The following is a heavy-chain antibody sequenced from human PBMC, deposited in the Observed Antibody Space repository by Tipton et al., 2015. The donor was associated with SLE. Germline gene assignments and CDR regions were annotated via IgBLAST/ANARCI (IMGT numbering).Heavy chain of an antibody. D-gene: IGHD2-15*01. CDR3: ARESLLYCRGGSCYSAVRGWFDP. Sequence: TLSLTCTVSNGSIGSDYWTWIRQPPGKGLEWIGYKYYSGGTNSNPSLRSRVTISVDTSKNQFSLKLRSVTAADTAVYYCARESLLYCRGGSCYSAVRGWFDPWGQGTLVTVSS. J-gene: IGHJ5*02. CDR2: KYYSGGT. V-gene: IGHV4-59*01. CDR1: NGSIGSDY.